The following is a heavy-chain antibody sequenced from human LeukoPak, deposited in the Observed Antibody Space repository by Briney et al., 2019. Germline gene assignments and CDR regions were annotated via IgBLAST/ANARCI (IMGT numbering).Heavy chain of an antibody. J-gene: IGHJ4*02. D-gene: IGHD3/OR15-3a*01. V-gene: IGHV4-39*01. CDR3: ARQTGSGLFILP. CDR2: IYYSGNT. Sequence: NPSETLSLTCTVSGVSISSSNPYWGWIRQPPGKGLEWIGSIYYSGNTYYNASLKSQVSISIDTSKNQFSLRLTSVTAADTAVYYCARQTGSGLFILPGGQGTLVTVSS. CDR1: GVSISSSNPY.